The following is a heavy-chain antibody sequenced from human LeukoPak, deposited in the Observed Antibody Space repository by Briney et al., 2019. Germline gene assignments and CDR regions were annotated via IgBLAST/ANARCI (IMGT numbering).Heavy chain of an antibody. CDR2: INHSGST. V-gene: IGHV4-34*01. CDR3: ARGIVVVTASSSVYFDY. Sequence: SETLSLTCAVYGGSFSGYYWSWIRQPPGKGLEWIGEINHSGSTNYNPSLKSRVTISVDTSKNQFSLKLSSVTAADTAVYYCARGIVVVTASSSVYFDYWGQGALVTDSS. D-gene: IGHD2-21*02. CDR1: GGSFSGYY. J-gene: IGHJ4*02.